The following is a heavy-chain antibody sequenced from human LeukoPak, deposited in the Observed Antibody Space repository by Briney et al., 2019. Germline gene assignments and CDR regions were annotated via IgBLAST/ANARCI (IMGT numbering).Heavy chain of an antibody. J-gene: IGHJ6*02. CDR3: ARDARYNIDV. V-gene: IGHV3-7*01. CDR1: GFTFSSYW. CDR2: IKQDGSEK. Sequence: PGGSLRLSCAASGFTFSSYWMSWVRQAPGKGLEWVANIKQDGSEKYYVDSVKGRFTMSRDNAKNTLYLEMNSLRADDTAMYYCARDARYNIDVWGQGTTVTVSS. D-gene: IGHD3-9*01.